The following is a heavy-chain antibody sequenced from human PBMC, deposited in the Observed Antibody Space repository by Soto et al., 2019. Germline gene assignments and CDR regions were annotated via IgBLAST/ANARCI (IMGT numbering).Heavy chain of an antibody. CDR3: ARGGYDSSGYYYGMDV. CDR2: ISYDGSNK. V-gene: IGHV3-30-3*01. CDR1: GFTFSTHA. D-gene: IGHD3-22*01. J-gene: IGHJ6*02. Sequence: GGSLRLSCAASGFTFSTHAMHWVRQAPGKGLDWVAFISYDGSNKDYADSVKGRFTLSRDNSKNTLYLQMNSLRAEDTAVYYCARGGYDSSGYYYGMDVWGQGTTVTVSS.